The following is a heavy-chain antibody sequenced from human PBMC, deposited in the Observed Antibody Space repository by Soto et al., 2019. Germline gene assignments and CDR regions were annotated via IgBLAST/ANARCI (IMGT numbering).Heavy chain of an antibody. CDR1: GFTFSGFD. CDR3: ARGQEVGAHFFDS. D-gene: IGHD2-15*01. Sequence: GGSLRLSCEASGFTFSGFDMHWVRQPTGKGLEWVSTIGTAGDTYYAVSVKGRFTISRDNAKNSLSLQMNSLRAGDTSVYFCARGQEVGAHFFDSWGQGTQVTVSS. CDR2: IGTAGDT. V-gene: IGHV3-13*01. J-gene: IGHJ4*02.